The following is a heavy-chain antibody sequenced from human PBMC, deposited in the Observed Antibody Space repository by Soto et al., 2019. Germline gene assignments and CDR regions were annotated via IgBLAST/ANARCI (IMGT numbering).Heavy chain of an antibody. V-gene: IGHV4-31*03. D-gene: IGHD6-6*01. Sequence: QVQLQESGPGLVKPSQTLSLTCTVSGGSISSGGYYWTWIRQHPGKGLEWIGYNYYSGITYYNPSLKSRVTLPIASSXXQFSLKLSSVTAADTAVYYCARGSSIAGLYYGMDVWGQGTTVTVSS. CDR3: ARGSSIAGLYYGMDV. CDR2: NYYSGIT. J-gene: IGHJ6*02. CDR1: GGSISSGGYY.